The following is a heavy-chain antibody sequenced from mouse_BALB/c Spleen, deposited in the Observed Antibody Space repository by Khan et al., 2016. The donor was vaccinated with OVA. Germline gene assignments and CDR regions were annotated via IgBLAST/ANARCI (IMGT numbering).Heavy chain of an antibody. J-gene: IGHJ2*01. D-gene: IGHD2-10*02. CDR3: ARVYGGDFDY. CDR2: ISYSGNT. Sequence: EVQLLETGPGLVKPSQSLSLTCTVTGYSITSDYAWNWIRQFPGNKLEWMGFISYSGNTKYNPSLKSRISMTRDTSKNQFFLQLNSVTPEDTATDYCARVYGGDFDYWGQGTTLIVSS. CDR1: GYSITSDYA. V-gene: IGHV3-2*02.